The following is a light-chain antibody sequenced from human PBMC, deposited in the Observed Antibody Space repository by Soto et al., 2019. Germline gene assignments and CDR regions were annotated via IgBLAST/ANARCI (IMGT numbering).Light chain of an antibody. CDR2: GAS. Sequence: EIVLTQSPGTLSLSPGERATLSCRASQSVYSSYVAWYQQKAGQAPRLLIYGASSRATGIPDRFSGSGSGTDFTLTISRLEPEDFALYYCQQYGSSQSFGQGTKVEIK. CDR1: QSVYSSY. CDR3: QQYGSSQS. J-gene: IGKJ1*01. V-gene: IGKV3-20*01.